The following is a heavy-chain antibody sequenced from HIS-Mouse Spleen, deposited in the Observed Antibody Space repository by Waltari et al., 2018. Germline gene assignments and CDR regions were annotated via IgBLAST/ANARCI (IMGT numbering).Heavy chain of an antibody. CDR3: ARDYQWTSGSYDY. J-gene: IGHJ4*02. Sequence: EVQLVETGGGLIQPGGSLRLSWAASGFTVSSNYMSWVRQAPGKGLEWVSVIYSGGSTYYADSVKGRFTISRDNSKNTLYLQMNSLRAEDTAVYYCARDYQWTSGSYDYWGQGTLVTVSS. D-gene: IGHD1-26*01. CDR2: IYSGGST. CDR1: GFTVSSNY. V-gene: IGHV3-53*02.